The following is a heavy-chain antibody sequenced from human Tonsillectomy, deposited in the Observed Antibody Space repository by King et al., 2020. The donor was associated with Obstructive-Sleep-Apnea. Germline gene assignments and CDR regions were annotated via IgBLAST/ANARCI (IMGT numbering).Heavy chain of an antibody. V-gene: IGHV3-23*04. J-gene: IGHJ4*02. CDR2: ISGSGGST. Sequence: VQLVESGGGLVQPGGSLRLSCAASGFTFSSYAMSWVRQAPGKGLEWVSAISGSGGSTYYADSVKGRFTISRDNSKNTLYLQMNSLRAEDTAVYYCAKDSAYYYDSSGYYSGYSDYWGQGTLVTVSS. CDR3: AKDSAYYYDSSGYYSGYSDY. CDR1: GFTFSSYA. D-gene: IGHD3-22*01.